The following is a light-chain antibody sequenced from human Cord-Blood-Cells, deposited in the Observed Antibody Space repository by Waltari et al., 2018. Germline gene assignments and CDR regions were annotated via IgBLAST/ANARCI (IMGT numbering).Light chain of an antibody. V-gene: IGLV2-14*01. CDR3: SSYTSSSTVV. Sequence: QSALTQPASVSGSPGQSITISCTGTSRDVGGYNYSSWYQQHPGKAPKLMIYDVSNRTAGVSNRFSGSKSGNTASLTISGLQAEDEADYYCSSYTSSSTVVFGGGTKLTVL. CDR1: SRDVGGYNY. J-gene: IGLJ2*01. CDR2: DVS.